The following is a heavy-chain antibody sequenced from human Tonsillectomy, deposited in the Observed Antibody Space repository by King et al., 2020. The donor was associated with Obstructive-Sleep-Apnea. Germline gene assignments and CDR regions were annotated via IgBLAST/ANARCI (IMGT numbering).Heavy chain of an antibody. D-gene: IGHD2-15*01. CDR3: ARGTGREDCSGGSPLCAEHFQH. V-gene: IGHV3-48*04. Sequence: QLVESGGGLVQPGGSLRLSCAASGFTFSSYSMNWVRQAPGKGLEWVSYISSSSSTIYYADSVKGRFTISRDNAKNSLYLQMNSLRAEDTAVYYCARGTGREDCSGGSPLCAEHFQHWGQGTLVTVSS. CDR2: ISSSSSTI. J-gene: IGHJ1*01. CDR1: GFTFSSYS.